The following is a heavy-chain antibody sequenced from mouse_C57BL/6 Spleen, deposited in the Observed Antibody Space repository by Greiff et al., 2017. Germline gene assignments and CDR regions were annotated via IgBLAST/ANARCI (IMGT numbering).Heavy chain of an antibody. Sequence: EVQLVESGAELVKPGASVKLSCTASGFNIKDYYMHWVKQRTEQGLEWIGRIDPEDGETKYAPKFPGKATITADTSSNTAYLQRSSLTSEDTAVYYCARNDYGGFAYWGQGTLVTVSA. CDR1: GFNIKDYY. CDR3: ARNDYGGFAY. J-gene: IGHJ3*01. V-gene: IGHV14-2*01. D-gene: IGHD2-4*01. CDR2: IDPEDGET.